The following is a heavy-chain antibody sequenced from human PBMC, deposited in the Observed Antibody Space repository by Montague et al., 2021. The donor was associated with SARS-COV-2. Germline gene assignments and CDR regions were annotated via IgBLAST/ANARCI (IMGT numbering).Heavy chain of an antibody. CDR3: ARDYYYGSSSYFPYDY. Sequence: SLRLSCAASGLTFNIYAMHWVRQAPGKGLEWVAVISYDGSKRYYADSVKGRFTVSRDNSKNTLYLQMNSLRADDTAVYYCARDYYYGSSSYFPYDYWGQGTLVTVSS. V-gene: IGHV3-30*04. CDR1: GLTFNIYA. CDR2: ISYDGSKR. J-gene: IGHJ4*02. D-gene: IGHD3-10*01.